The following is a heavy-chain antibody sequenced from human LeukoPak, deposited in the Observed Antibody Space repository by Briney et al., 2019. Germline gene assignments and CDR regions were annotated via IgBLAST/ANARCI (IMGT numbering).Heavy chain of an antibody. CDR1: GYTFTSYY. CDR2: INPSGGST. D-gene: IGHD3-22*01. Sequence: GASVKVSCKASGYTFTSYYMHWVRQAPGQGLEWMGIINPSGGSTSYAQKFQGRVTMTRDTSTSTVYMELSSLRSEDTAVYYCARSYYYDSSGYYSLSYWGQGTLVTVSS. J-gene: IGHJ4*02. CDR3: ARSYYYDSSGYYSLSY. V-gene: IGHV1-46*01.